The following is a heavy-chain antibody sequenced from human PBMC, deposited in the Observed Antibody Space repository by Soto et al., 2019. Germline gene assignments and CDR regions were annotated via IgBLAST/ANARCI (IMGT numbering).Heavy chain of an antibody. D-gene: IGHD1-26*01. J-gene: IGHJ6*02. CDR1: GFTFDDYA. CDR3: AKEYMWGGGRDYDGMDV. Sequence: EVQLVESGGGLVQPGRSLRLSCAASGFTFDDYAMHWVRQAPGKGLEWVSSISWNSGSIAYAGSVKGRFTISRDNAKNSLDLQMNSLRAEDTALYYCAKEYMWGGGRDYDGMDVWGQGTTVTVSS. CDR2: ISWNSGSI. V-gene: IGHV3-9*01.